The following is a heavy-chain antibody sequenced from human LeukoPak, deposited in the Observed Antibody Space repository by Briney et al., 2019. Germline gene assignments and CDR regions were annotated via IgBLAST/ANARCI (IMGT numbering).Heavy chain of an antibody. Sequence: ASVKVSCKASGYTFTSYYMHWVRQAPGQGLEWMGIINPSGGSTSYAQKFQGRVTMTRNTSISTAYMELSSLRSEDTAVYYCARVYYYDSSGYYYVDPLDYWGQGTLVTVSS. J-gene: IGHJ4*02. D-gene: IGHD3-22*01. CDR1: GYTFTSYY. CDR3: ARVYYYDSSGYYYVDPLDY. V-gene: IGHV1-46*01. CDR2: INPSGGST.